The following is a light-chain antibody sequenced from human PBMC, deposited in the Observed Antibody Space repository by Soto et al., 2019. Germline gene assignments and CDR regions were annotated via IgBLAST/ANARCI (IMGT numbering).Light chain of an antibody. J-gene: IGLJ1*01. CDR3: ISYTDRQSYL. CDR2: AVS. CDR1: TSNIGSYNH. V-gene: IGLV2-14*03. Sequence: QSVLTLPASGSGTPGESITTSCLGTTSNIGSYNHVAWYQQSPGKSPKLMIYAVSDRPPGVSDRFSGSKSGITASLTISGLQTEDEADYYCISYTDRQSYLFGTGTKVTVL.